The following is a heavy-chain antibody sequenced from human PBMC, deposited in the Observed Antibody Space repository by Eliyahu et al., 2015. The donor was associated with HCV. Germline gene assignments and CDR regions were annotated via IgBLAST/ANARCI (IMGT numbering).Heavy chain of an antibody. CDR1: GGSISHYY. D-gene: IGHD2-21*01. CDR3: ARNLNGDSDH. J-gene: IGHJ4*02. Sequence: QLELQESGPGLVKPSETLSLTCTVSGGSISHYYWYWIRQPPGEALEWIGYIYYTGRTNYNPSLKSRVTFSVDISKNQLSLKLTSVTSADTAVYYCARNLNGDSDHWGRGTRVTVSS. CDR2: IYYTGRT. V-gene: IGHV4-59*01.